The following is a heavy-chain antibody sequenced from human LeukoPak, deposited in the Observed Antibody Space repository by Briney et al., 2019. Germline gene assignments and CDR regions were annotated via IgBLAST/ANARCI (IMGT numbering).Heavy chain of an antibody. V-gene: IGHV3-23*01. Sequence: GGSLRLSCAVSGFTFNSYAMSWVRQAPGKGLQWVSAISGSGGSTYYADSVKGRFTISRDNSKNTLYLQMNSLRAEDTAVYYCAKSPAPPPSGSYPYQFDYWGQGTLVTVSS. J-gene: IGHJ4*02. CDR1: GFTFNSYA. CDR2: ISGSGGST. CDR3: AKSPAPPPSGSYPYQFDY. D-gene: IGHD3-10*01.